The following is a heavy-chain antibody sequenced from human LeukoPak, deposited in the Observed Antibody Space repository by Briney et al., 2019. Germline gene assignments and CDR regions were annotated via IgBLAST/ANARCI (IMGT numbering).Heavy chain of an antibody. Sequence: GASVKVSCKASGYTFTSYDINWVRQAPGQGLEWMGWMNPNSGNTGYAQKFQGRVTMTRNTSISTAYMELSSLRSEDTAVYYCARVTFPHSYGDYDYWGQGTLVTVSS. CDR1: GYTFTSYD. J-gene: IGHJ4*02. V-gene: IGHV1-8*01. CDR2: MNPNSGNT. CDR3: ARVTFPHSYGDYDY. D-gene: IGHD4-17*01.